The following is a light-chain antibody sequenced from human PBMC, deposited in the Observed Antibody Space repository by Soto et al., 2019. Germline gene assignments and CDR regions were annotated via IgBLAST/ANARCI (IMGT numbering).Light chain of an antibody. V-gene: IGLV3-1*01. CDR3: QAWDSSTKVV. Sequence: SYELTQPPSVSVSPGQTASITCSGAKLGDKYACWYQQKPGQSPVLVIYQDSKRPSGIPERFSGSNSENTATLTISGTQAMDEADYYCQAWDSSTKVVFGGGTKLTVL. CDR1: KLGDKY. CDR2: QDS. J-gene: IGLJ2*01.